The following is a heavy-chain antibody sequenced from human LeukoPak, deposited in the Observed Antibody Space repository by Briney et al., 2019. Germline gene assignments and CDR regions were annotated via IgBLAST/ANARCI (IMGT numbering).Heavy chain of an antibody. CDR2: IIPILGIA. CDR3: ARERVDYVWGSYRYTESPFDY. D-gene: IGHD3-16*02. Sequence: SVTVSCKASGGTFSSYAISWVRQAPGQGLEWMGRIIPILGIANYAQKFQGRVTITADKSTSTAYMELSSLRSEDTAVYYCARERVDYVWGSYRYTESPFDYWGQGTLVTVSS. J-gene: IGHJ4*02. V-gene: IGHV1-69*04. CDR1: GGTFSSYA.